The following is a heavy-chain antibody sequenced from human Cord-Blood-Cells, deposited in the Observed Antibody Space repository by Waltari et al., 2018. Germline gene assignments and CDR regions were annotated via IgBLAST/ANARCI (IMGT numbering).Heavy chain of an antibody. Sequence: QVQLVQSGAEVKKPGASVKVSCKASGYTFTSYDINWVRQATGQGLEWMGWMNPNRGNTGYAQKFQGRVTMTRNTSISTAYMELSSLRSEDTAVYYCARRYYDFWSGYYRFDYWGQGTLVTVSS. J-gene: IGHJ4*02. D-gene: IGHD3-3*01. CDR3: ARRYYDFWSGYYRFDY. V-gene: IGHV1-8*01. CDR1: GYTFTSYD. CDR2: MNPNRGNT.